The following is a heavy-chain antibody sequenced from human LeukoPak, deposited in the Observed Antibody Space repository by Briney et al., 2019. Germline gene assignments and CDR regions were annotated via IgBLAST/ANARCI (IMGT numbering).Heavy chain of an antibody. D-gene: IGHD1-7*01. CDR1: GFTFSSYS. J-gene: IGHJ4*02. Sequence: PGGSLRLSCAASGFTFSSYSMNWVRQAPGKGLEWVSSISSSSSYIYYADSVKGRFTISRDNAKNSLYLRMNSLRAEDTAVYYCARGTTPRGDYWGQGTLVTVSS. CDR3: ARGTTPRGDY. V-gene: IGHV3-21*01. CDR2: ISSSSSYI.